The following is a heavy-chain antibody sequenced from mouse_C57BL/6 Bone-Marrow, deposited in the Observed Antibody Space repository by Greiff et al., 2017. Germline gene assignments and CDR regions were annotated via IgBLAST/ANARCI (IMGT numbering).Heavy chain of an antibody. J-gene: IGHJ3*01. CDR3: ARRFNCPLAWFAY. Sequence: EVQLQQSGPELVKPGASVKIPCKASGYTFTDYNMDWVKQSPGKSLEWIGDINPNNGGTIYNQKFKGKATLTVDKSSSTAYMELRSLTSEDTAVYYCARRFNCPLAWFAYWGQGTLVTVSA. D-gene: IGHD4-1*01. V-gene: IGHV1-18*01. CDR1: GYTFTDYN. CDR2: INPNNGGT.